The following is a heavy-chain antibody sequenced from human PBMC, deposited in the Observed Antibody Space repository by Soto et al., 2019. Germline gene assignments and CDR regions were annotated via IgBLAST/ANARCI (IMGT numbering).Heavy chain of an antibody. D-gene: IGHD4-17*01. CDR3: ARDIYGDPGY. CDR1: GYTFSSYG. V-gene: IGHV1-18*01. CDR2: ISAYNGHT. Sequence: QVQLVQSGAEVKKPGASVKVSCKASGYTFSSYGISWVRQAPGQGLEWMGWISAYNGHTNYAQKLQGRVTMTTDTATSTAYVELRSLKSCDTAVYCCARDIYGDPGYWGQGTLVTVSS. J-gene: IGHJ4*02.